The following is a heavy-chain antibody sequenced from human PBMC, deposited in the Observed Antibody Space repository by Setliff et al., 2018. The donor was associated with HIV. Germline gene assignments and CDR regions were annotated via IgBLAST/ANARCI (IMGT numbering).Heavy chain of an antibody. CDR1: GGSINKYY. CDR3: ARSMRYFYDTSGFSWFDP. J-gene: IGHJ5*02. D-gene: IGHD3-22*01. CDR2: IYTSGST. V-gene: IGHV4-4*07. Sequence: SETLSLTCTVSGGSINKYYWSWIRQSAGRGLEWIGRIYTSGSTNYNPSLKSRVTMSVDTSKNQFSLKLRSLTATDTAIYHCARSMRYFYDTSGFSWFDPWGQGTLVTVSS.